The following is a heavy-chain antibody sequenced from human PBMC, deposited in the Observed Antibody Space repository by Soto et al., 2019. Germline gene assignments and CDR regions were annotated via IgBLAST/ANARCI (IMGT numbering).Heavy chain of an antibody. CDR1: GFTVSSNY. CDR2: IYSGGST. J-gene: IGHJ6*02. Sequence: GSLRLSCAASGFTVSSNYMSWVRQAPGKGLEWVSVIYSGGSTYYADSVKGRFTISRDNSKNTLYLQMNSLRAEDTAVYYCARSSVSVNYYGMDVWGQGTTVTVSS. D-gene: IGHD6-6*01. V-gene: IGHV3-53*01. CDR3: ARSSVSVNYYGMDV.